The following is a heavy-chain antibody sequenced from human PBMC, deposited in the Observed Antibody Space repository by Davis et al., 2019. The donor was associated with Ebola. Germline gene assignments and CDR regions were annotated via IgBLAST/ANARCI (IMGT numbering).Heavy chain of an antibody. CDR3: ARGGGYCSSTSCPFDY. CDR1: GFTFSSYA. J-gene: IGHJ4*02. Sequence: GGSLRLSCAASGFTFSSYAMHWVRQAPGKGLEWVAVISYDGSNKYYADSVKGRFTISRDNSKNTLYLQMNSLRAEDTAVYYCARGGGYCSSTSCPFDYWGQGTLVTVSS. CDR2: ISYDGSNK. V-gene: IGHV3-30-3*01. D-gene: IGHD2-2*01.